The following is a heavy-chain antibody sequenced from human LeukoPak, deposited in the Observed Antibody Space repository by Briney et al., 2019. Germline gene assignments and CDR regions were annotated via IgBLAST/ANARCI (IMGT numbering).Heavy chain of an antibody. Sequence: PGRSLRLSCTTSGFTFGHYAMHWVRQAPGKGLQWVAVIWNDGSDKYYGDSVKGRFTISRDNSKKTVYLQLSSLRVEDTAVYYCAKDAERGFDFSNSLQSWGQGTLVTVSS. J-gene: IGHJ4*02. CDR3: AKDAERGFDFSNSLQS. D-gene: IGHD4-11*01. V-gene: IGHV3-33*06. CDR1: GFTFGHYA. CDR2: IWNDGSDK.